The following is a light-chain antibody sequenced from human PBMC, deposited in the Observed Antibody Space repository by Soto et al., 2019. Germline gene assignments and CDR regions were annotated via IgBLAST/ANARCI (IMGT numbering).Light chain of an antibody. CDR1: SGHSSYA. J-gene: IGLJ2*01. V-gene: IGLV4-69*01. CDR2: LNSDGSH. Sequence: QPVLTQSPSASASLGASVKLTCTLSSGHSSYAIAWHQQQPEKGPRYLMNLNSDGSHSKGDGIPDRFSGSSSGAERYLTISRLQSEDEADYYCQTWGTGAVVFGGGTKLTVL. CDR3: QTWGTGAVV.